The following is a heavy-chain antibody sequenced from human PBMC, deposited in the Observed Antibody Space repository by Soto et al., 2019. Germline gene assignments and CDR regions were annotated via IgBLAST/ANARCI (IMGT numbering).Heavy chain of an antibody. CDR2: ISGSGGST. V-gene: IGHV3-23*01. CDR1: GFTFSSYA. D-gene: IGHD4-17*01. Sequence: GGSLRLSCAASGFTFSSYAMSWVRQAPGKGLEWVSAISGSGGSTYYADSVKGRFTISRDHSKNTLYLQMNSLRAEDTAVYYCAKAPEPDNGDYADYWGQGTLLTVSS. J-gene: IGHJ4*02. CDR3: AKAPEPDNGDYADY.